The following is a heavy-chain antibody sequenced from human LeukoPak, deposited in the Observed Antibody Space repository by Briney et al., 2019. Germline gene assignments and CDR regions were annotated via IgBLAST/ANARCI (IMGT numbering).Heavy chain of an antibody. CDR1: GFTVSSNY. J-gene: IGHJ4*02. CDR2: FYSDGRI. V-gene: IGHV3-53*01. CDR3: ARNLGFYGSGSSFY. Sequence: GGSLRLSCAASGFTVSSNYMSWVRQAPGPGVEWWTVFYSDGRIYYADSVKGRFTISRDNSKNTVYLQMNSLRAEDTAVYYCARNLGFYGSGSSFYWGQGTLVTVSS. D-gene: IGHD3-10*01.